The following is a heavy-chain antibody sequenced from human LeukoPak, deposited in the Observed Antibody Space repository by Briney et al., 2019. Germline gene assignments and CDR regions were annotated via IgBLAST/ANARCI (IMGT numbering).Heavy chain of an antibody. D-gene: IGHD2-15*01. V-gene: IGHV1-2*02. CDR3: ARDPYCSGGSCYSPPDY. J-gene: IGHJ4*02. CDR1: GYTFTGYY. CDR2: INPNSGGT. Sequence: ASVKVSCKASGYTFTGYYMHWVRQAPGQGLEWMGWINPNSGGTNYAQKFQGRVTMTRDTSISTAYMELSWLRSDDTAVYYCARDPYCSGGSCYSPPDYWGQGTLVTVSS.